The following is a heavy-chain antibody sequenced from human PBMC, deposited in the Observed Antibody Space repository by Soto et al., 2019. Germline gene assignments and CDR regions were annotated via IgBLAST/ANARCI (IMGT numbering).Heavy chain of an antibody. Sequence: VRQAPXQRRGWMGSINGPNDNTKYSQTFQGRVTITRDTSESTVYIELSSLRSEDTDVYYCARARENHYYYAMEDWGQGPTVT. V-gene: IGHV1-3*01. J-gene: IGHJ6*01. CDR2: INGPNDNT. CDR3: ARARENHYYYAMED.